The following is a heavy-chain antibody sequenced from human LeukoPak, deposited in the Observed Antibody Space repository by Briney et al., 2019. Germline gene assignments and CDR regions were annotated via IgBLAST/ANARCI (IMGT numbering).Heavy chain of an antibody. V-gene: IGHV3-53*01. CDR3: AREVYNTGLAY. CDR2: IYGGGDI. D-gene: IGHD6-19*01. J-gene: IGHJ4*02. CDR1: GFTVSSNI. Sequence: GGSLRLSCEVSGFTVSSNIMSWVRQAPGKGLEWVSVIYGGGDIYYADSVRGRFTISRDNSKSTLYLQINSLRVEDTAVYYCAREVYNTGLAYWGQGTLVTVSS.